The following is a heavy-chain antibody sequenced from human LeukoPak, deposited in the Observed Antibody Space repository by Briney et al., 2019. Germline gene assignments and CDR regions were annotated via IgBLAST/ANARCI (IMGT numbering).Heavy chain of an antibody. J-gene: IGHJ6*03. V-gene: IGHV3-30*02. Sequence: GGSLRLSCAASGFAFSTYGMHWVRQAPGKGLEWVAFIRYDGSNKYYTDSVKGRFTISRDDSKSTLYLQMNSLRAEDTAVYFCARDSDKYSGSRYYYYYYMDVWGKGTTVTVSS. CDR2: IRYDGSNK. D-gene: IGHD1-26*01. CDR3: ARDSDKYSGSRYYYYYYMDV. CDR1: GFAFSTYG.